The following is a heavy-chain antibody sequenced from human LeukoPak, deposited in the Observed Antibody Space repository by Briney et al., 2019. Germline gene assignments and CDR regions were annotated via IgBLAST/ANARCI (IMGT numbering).Heavy chain of an antibody. J-gene: IGHJ2*01. Sequence: SETLSLTCAVSGGSISSGGYSWSWIRQPPGKGLEWIGYIYHSGSTYYNPSLKSRVTISVDTSKNQFSLKLSSVTAADTAVYYCARDSYGDPQYWYFDLWGRGTLVTVSS. D-gene: IGHD4-17*01. V-gene: IGHV4-30-2*05. CDR3: ARDSYGDPQYWYFDL. CDR1: GGSISSGGYS. CDR2: IYHSGST.